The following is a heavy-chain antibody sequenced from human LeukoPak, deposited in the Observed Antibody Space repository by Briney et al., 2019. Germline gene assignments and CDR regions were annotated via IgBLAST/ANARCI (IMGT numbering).Heavy chain of an antibody. Sequence: SVKVSCKASGGTFSSYAISWVRQAPGQGLEWMGRIIPIFGIANYAQKFQGRVTITADKSTSTAYMDLSSLRSEATSVNYCARERRYSDILPGYNPAYSDSGMDVWGQGTTVTVSS. J-gene: IGHJ6*02. CDR3: ARERRYSDILPGYNPAYSDSGMDV. CDR1: GGTFSSYA. CDR2: IIPIFGIA. V-gene: IGHV1-69*04. D-gene: IGHD3-9*01.